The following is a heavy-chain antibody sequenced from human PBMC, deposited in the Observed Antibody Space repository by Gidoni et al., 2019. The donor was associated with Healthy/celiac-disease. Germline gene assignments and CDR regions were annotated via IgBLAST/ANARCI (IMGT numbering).Heavy chain of an antibody. V-gene: IGHV3-23*01. D-gene: IGHD4-17*01. J-gene: IGHJ4*02. CDR3: AKDFRRTTVTYFDS. CDR2: ISGSGTCI. CDR1: GFTFSSHG. Sequence: EVQLSESGGGLVQPGGSLRLSCVASGFTFSSHGINWVRQAPGEGLELVSAISGSGTCIYYADSVKGRFTISRDNSKNTLYLQMDSLRAEDTAVYYCAKDFRRTTVTYFDSWGQGTLVTVSS.